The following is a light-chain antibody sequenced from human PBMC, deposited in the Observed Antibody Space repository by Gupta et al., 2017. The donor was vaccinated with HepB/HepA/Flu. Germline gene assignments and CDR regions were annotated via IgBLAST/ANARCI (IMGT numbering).Light chain of an antibody. Sequence: DIQITQSPSSLSASVGDRVTITCRASQSISSHLNWYQQTPGKAPKVLIYDASTVKSGVPSRFSGSGSGTDFTLTISRRHPEDFASYYCQQKYNSPTTFGRGTKLEIK. CDR2: DAS. CDR3: QQKYNSPTT. V-gene: IGKV1-39*01. J-gene: IGKJ2*01. CDR1: QSISSH.